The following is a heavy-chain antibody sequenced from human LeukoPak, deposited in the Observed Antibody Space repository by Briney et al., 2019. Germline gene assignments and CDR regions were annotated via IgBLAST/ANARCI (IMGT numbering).Heavy chain of an antibody. J-gene: IGHJ4*02. CDR3: ARVSGRSGLYYFDY. D-gene: IGHD6-19*01. Sequence: PSETLSLTCAVYGGSFSGYYWSWIRQPPGKGLEWIGEINHSGSTNYNPSLKSRVTISVDTSKNQFSLKLSSVTAADTAVHYCARVSGRSGLYYFDYWGQGTLVTVSS. CDR1: GGSFSGYY. V-gene: IGHV4-34*01. CDR2: INHSGST.